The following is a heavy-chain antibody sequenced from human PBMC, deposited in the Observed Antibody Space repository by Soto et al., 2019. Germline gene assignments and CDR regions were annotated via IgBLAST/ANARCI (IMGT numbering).Heavy chain of an antibody. CDR3: GRYALPGGGTGHGMDV. D-gene: IGHD1-1*01. CDR2: IDPSDSQT. Sequence: GESLKISCKGSGYSFAGYWITWVRQKPGKGLEWMGRIDPSDSQTYYSPSFRGQVTISADKSITTAYLQWSSLRASDTAMYYCGRYALPGGGTGHGMDVWGQGTTVTVSS. V-gene: IGHV5-10-1*04. CDR1: GYSFAGYW. J-gene: IGHJ6*02.